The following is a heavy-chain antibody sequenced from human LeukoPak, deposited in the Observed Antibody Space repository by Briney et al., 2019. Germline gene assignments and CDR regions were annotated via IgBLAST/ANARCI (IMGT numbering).Heavy chain of an antibody. J-gene: IGHJ6*04. Sequence: SVKVSCKTSGGTFSSSGINWVRQAPGQGLEWVGGIIPIFDTPNYAHKFQGRVTITADKSTSTAYMELSSLRSEDTAVYYCTRGAFNYNDGYYHGMDVWGRGTTVTVSS. CDR1: GGTFSSSG. V-gene: IGHV1-69*06. CDR3: TRGAFNYNDGYYHGMDV. CDR2: IIPIFDTP. D-gene: IGHD1-1*01.